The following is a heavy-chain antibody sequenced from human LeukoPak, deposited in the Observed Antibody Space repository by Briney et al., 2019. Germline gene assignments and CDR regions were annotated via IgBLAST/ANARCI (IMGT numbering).Heavy chain of an antibody. V-gene: IGHV1-2*06. Sequence: ASVKVSCKASGYTFTGYYVHWVRQAPGQGLEWMGRINPNNGDSNFAQKFQGRVTMTRDTSISTAYMELSRLRSDDTAVYYCATTSGYFYYWGQGTLVTVSS. J-gene: IGHJ4*02. D-gene: IGHD1-26*01. CDR3: ATTSGYFYY. CDR2: INPNNGDS. CDR1: GYTFTGYY.